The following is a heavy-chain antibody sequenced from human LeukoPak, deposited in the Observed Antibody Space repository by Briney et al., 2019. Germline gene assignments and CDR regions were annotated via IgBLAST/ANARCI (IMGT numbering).Heavy chain of an antibody. CDR1: GGSISSYY. CDR2: IYYSGST. D-gene: IGHD6-19*01. J-gene: IGHJ4*02. V-gene: IGHV4-59*08. CDR3: ARRLRGAVAHYFDD. Sequence: SGTLSLTCTVSGGSISSYYWSWIRQPPGKGLEWIGYIYYSGSTNYNPSLKSRVTISVDTSKNQFSLKLSSVTAADTAVYYCARRLRGAVAHYFDDWGQGTLVTVSS.